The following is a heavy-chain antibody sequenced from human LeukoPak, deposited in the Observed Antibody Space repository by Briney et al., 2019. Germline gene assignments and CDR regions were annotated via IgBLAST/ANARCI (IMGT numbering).Heavy chain of an antibody. D-gene: IGHD5-12*01. CDR1: GYTFSGYY. Sequence: ASVKFSCKASGYTFSGYYIHWVRQAPGQGLEWMGWINRNSGATNNAQKFQGRVTVNRDRSISTVYMDLNKLRSDDTAVYYCARSGITTIPNFDYWGQGSLVTVSS. V-gene: IGHV1-2*02. CDR3: ARSGITTIPNFDY. CDR2: INRNSGAT. J-gene: IGHJ4*02.